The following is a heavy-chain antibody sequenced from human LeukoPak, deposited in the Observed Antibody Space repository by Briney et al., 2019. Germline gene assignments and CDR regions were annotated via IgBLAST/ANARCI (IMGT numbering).Heavy chain of an antibody. CDR2: INHSGST. CDR1: GGSFSGYY. CDR3: ARLRIAAAASNWFDP. J-gene: IGHJ5*02. D-gene: IGHD6-13*01. Sequence: SETLSLTCAVYGGSFSGYYWSWIRQPPGKGLEWIGEINHSGSTNYNPSLKSRVTISVDTSKNQFSLKLSSVTAANTAVYYCARLRIAAAASNWFDPWGQGTLVTVSS. V-gene: IGHV4-34*01.